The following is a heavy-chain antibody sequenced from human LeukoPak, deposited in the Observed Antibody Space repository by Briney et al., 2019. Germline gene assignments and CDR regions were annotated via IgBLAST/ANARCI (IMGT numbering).Heavy chain of an antibody. CDR1: GGSISSSSYY. CDR3: ARRYCSGGSCEYNWFDP. Sequence: SETLSLTCTVSGGSISSSSYYWGWIRQPPGKGLEWIGSIYYSGSTYYNPSLKSRVTISVDTSKNQFSLKLSSVTAADTAVYYCARRYCSGGSCEYNWFDPWGQGTLVTVSS. J-gene: IGHJ5*02. V-gene: IGHV4-39*07. D-gene: IGHD2-15*01. CDR2: IYYSGST.